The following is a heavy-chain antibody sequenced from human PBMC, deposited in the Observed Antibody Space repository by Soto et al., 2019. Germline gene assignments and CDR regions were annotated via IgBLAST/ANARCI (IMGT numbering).Heavy chain of an antibody. D-gene: IGHD6-19*01. CDR1: GGSISSSSYY. J-gene: IGHJ3*02. V-gene: IGHV4-39*01. Sequence: PSETLSLTCTVSGGSISSSSYYWGWIRQPPGKGLEWIGSIYYSGSTYYNPSLKSRVTISVDTSKNQFSLKLSSVTAADTAVYYCARHPNSGWYRNALDIWGQGTMVTVSS. CDR3: ARHPNSGWYRNALDI. CDR2: IYYSGST.